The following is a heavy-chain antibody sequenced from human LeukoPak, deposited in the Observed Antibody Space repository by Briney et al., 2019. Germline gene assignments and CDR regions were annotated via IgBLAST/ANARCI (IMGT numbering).Heavy chain of an antibody. CDR1: GFTFSSYS. CDR2: INSDGSST. Sequence: GGSLRLSCAASGFTFSSYSMNWVRQAPGKGLEWVSRINSDGSSTSYADSVKGRFTISRDNAKNTLYLQMNSLRAEDTAVYYCARDLRDSGDYWGQGTLVTVSS. J-gene: IGHJ4*02. D-gene: IGHD1-26*01. V-gene: IGHV3-74*01. CDR3: ARDLRDSGDY.